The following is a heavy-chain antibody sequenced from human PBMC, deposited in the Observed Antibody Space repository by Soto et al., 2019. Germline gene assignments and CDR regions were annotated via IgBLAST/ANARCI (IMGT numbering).Heavy chain of an antibody. CDR3: AKDRASGWDAEYFQH. CDR2: ISGSGGST. Sequence: GGSLRLSCAASGFTFSSYAMSWVRQAPGKGLEWVSAISGSGGSTYYADSVKGRFTISRDNSKNTLYLQMNSLRAEDTAVYSCAKDRASGWDAEYFQHWGQGTLVTVSS. CDR1: GFTFSSYA. J-gene: IGHJ1*01. V-gene: IGHV3-23*01. D-gene: IGHD6-19*01.